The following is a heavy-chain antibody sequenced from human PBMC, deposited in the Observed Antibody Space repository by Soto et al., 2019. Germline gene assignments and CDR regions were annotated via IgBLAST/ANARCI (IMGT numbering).Heavy chain of an antibody. D-gene: IGHD6-13*01. CDR1: GFTFSSYG. CDR2: IWYDGSNI. V-gene: IGHV3-33*01. CDR3: ARGAAAGLYYYYGMDV. J-gene: IGHJ6*02. Sequence: GGSLRISCAASGFTFSSYGMHWVRQAPGKGLEWVAVIWYDGSNIYYADSVKGRFTISRDNSKNTLYLQMNSLRAEDTAVYYCARGAAAGLYYYYGMDVWGQGTTVTVSS.